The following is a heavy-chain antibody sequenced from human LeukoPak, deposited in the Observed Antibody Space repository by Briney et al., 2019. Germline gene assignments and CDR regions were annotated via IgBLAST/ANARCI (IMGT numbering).Heavy chain of an antibody. D-gene: IGHD5-18*01. CDR1: GGSISSYY. Sequence: SETLSLTCTVSGGSISSYYWSWIRQPPGKGLEWIGYIYYSGSTNYNPSLKSRVTISVDTSKNQFSLKLSSVTAADTAVYYCARVRRQLIGYFDYWGQGTLVTVSS. V-gene: IGHV4-59*01. CDR2: IYYSGST. CDR3: ARVRRQLIGYFDY. J-gene: IGHJ4*02.